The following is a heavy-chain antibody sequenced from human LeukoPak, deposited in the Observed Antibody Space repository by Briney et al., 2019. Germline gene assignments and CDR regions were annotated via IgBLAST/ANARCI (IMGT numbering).Heavy chain of an antibody. V-gene: IGHV3-11*01. J-gene: IGHJ3*02. CDR1: GFTFSDYY. D-gene: IGHD6-13*01. CDR3: ARDRSGGIAAAQSWYAFDI. Sequence: GSLRLSCAASGFTFSDYYMSWIRQAPGKGLEGVSYISSSGSTIYYADSVKGRFTLSRDNAKNSLYLQMNSLRAEDTAVYYCARDRSGGIAAAQSWYAFDIWGQGTMVTVSS. CDR2: ISSSGSTI.